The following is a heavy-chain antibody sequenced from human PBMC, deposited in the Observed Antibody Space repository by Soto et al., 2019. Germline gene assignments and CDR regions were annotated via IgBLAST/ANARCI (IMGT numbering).Heavy chain of an antibody. J-gene: IGHJ4*02. Sequence: QVQLVESGGGLVKPGGSLRLSCAASGFTFSDDYMSWIRQAPGKGLEWVSYISNSGNYANYADSVKGRFTISRDNAKNSLYLQMNSLRVEDTAVYYCATNKGYSGYEGPDYWGQGTLVTVSS. CDR3: ATNKGYSGYEGPDY. V-gene: IGHV3-11*05. D-gene: IGHD5-12*01. CDR2: ISNSGNYA. CDR1: GFTFSDDY.